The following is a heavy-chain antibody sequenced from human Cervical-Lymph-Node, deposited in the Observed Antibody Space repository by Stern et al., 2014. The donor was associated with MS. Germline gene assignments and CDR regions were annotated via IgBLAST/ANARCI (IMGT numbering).Heavy chain of an antibody. D-gene: IGHD1-26*01. CDR2: INPNSGAT. CDR3: ARISLGSGIDY. J-gene: IGHJ4*02. CDR1: ENTFTGYY. V-gene: IGHV1-2*02. Sequence: VQLVESGAEVKKPGASVKVTCQTSENTFTGYYINWVRQAPGQGLEWMGWINPNSGATNYAQRFQDRVSLTSDTSNALAYMELDRLTSGDTAVYYCARISLGSGIDYWGQGSLVTVSS.